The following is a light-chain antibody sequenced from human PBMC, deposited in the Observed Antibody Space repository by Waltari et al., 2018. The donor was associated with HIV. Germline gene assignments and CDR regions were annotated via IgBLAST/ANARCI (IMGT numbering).Light chain of an antibody. CDR1: SSDVGAYNY. CDR2: HVT. V-gene: IGLV2-14*03. CDR3: SSYTPSGTYV. Sequence: QPALTQPASVSGSPGQSITISCTGTSSDVGAYNYVSWYQQHPGTAPKLIIYHVTNRPSGVSNRFSGSKSDNTASLTISGLHPDDEADYYCSSYTPSGTYVFGTGTRVTVL. J-gene: IGLJ1*01.